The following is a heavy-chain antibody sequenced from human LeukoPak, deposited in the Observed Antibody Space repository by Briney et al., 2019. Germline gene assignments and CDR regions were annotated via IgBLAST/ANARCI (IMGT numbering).Heavy chain of an antibody. CDR2: ISSSGRTI. Sequence: GGSLRLSCAASGFIFSDYYLIWIRQAAGKGLEWISYISSSGRTIYYADSVKGRFTISRDNAKNSLYLQMNSLRAEDSAVYYCAIQLRRYYYDTSGYNDWGQGTLVTVSS. D-gene: IGHD3-22*01. CDR3: AIQLRRYYYDTSGYND. V-gene: IGHV3-11*04. J-gene: IGHJ4*02. CDR1: GFIFSDYY.